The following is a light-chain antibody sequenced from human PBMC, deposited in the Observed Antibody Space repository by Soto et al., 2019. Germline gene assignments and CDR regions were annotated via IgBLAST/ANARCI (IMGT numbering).Light chain of an antibody. Sequence: QSALTQPASVSGSPGQSITISCTGTSSDVGGYNYVSWYQQHPGKAPKLMIYEVSNRPSGVSNRLSGSKSGNTASLTISGXXXXXXXXXYCSSYTSSSTLVVFGGGTKVTV. J-gene: IGLJ2*01. CDR3: SSYTSSSTLVV. CDR1: SSDVGGYNY. V-gene: IGLV2-14*01. CDR2: EVS.